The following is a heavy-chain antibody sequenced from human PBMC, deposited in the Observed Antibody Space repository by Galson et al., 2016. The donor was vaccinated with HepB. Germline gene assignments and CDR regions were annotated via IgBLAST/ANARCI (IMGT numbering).Heavy chain of an antibody. J-gene: IGHJ4*02. V-gene: IGHV5-51*01. D-gene: IGHD2-15*01. Sequence: QSGAEVTKPGESLKISCKASGYNFVSYWIGWVRQMPGKGLEWVGIIYPADSDTRYSPSFQGQVTISADRSTTTAYLHWGTLRASDTAMYCCVRQGCSGGTCHGAIGAGDQDYGGQGTQVTVSS. CDR1: GYNFVSYW. CDR3: VRQGCSGGTCHGAIGAGDQDY. CDR2: IYPADSDT.